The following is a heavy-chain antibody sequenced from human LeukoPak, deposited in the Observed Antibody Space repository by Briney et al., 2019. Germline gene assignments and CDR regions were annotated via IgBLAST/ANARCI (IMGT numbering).Heavy chain of an antibody. V-gene: IGHV4-59*01. Sequence: KSSETLSLTCTVSGGSISSYYRSWIRQPPGKGLEWIGYIYYSGSTNYNPSLKSRVTISVDTSKNQFSLKLSSVTAADTAVYYCARDEPPKRGYYYDSSPSFDYWGQGTLVTVSS. CDR2: IYYSGST. CDR3: ARDEPPKRGYYYDSSPSFDY. J-gene: IGHJ4*02. CDR1: GGSISSYY. D-gene: IGHD3-22*01.